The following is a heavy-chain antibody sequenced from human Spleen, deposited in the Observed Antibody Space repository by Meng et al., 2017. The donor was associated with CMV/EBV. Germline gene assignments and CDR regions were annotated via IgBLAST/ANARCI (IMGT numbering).Heavy chain of an antibody. J-gene: IGHJ5*02. CDR2: IYYSGST. CDR1: GGYISRCSFY. D-gene: IGHD1-26*01. Sequence: QVRLRGAGPGRAKPSESLSLTCSVSGGYISRCSFYWCWIRQPPGKGLEWIGSIYYSGSTYYNPSLKSRVTISVDTSKNQFSLKLSSVTAADTAVYYCARGIVGNWFDPWGQGTLVTVSS. CDR3: ARGIVGNWFDP. V-gene: IGHV4-39*07.